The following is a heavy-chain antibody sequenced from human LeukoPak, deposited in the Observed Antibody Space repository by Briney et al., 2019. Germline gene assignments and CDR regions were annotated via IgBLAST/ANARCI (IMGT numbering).Heavy chain of an antibody. Sequence: PSQTLSLTCTVSGGSISSGSYYWSWIRQPAGMGLEWIGRIYTSGSTNYNPSLKSRVTISVDTSKNQFSLKLSSVTAADTAVYYCARDYDWNYDRWGQGTLVTVSS. D-gene: IGHD1-7*01. CDR3: ARDYDWNYDR. J-gene: IGHJ4*02. CDR2: IYTSGST. V-gene: IGHV4-61*02. CDR1: GGSISSGSYY.